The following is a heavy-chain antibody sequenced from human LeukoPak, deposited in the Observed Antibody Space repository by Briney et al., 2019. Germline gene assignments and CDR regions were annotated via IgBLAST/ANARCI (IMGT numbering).Heavy chain of an antibody. CDR1: GYTFTGYY. J-gene: IGHJ3*02. CDR3: ARPNGAWGAFDI. V-gene: IGHV1-2*06. Sequence: GASVKLSCKASGYTFTGYYMHWVRQAPGQGLEWMGRINPNSGGTNYAQKFQGRVTMTRDTSISTAYMELSRLRSDDTAVYYCARPNGAWGAFDIWGQGTMVTVSS. CDR2: INPNSGGT. D-gene: IGHD4/OR15-4a*01.